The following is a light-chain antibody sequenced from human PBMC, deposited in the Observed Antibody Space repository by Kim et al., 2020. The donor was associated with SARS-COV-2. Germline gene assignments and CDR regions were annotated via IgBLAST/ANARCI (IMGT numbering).Light chain of an antibody. V-gene: IGKV1-17*03. CDR2: GAS. Sequence: ASIGDIVTITCRASQGIGNYLAWVQQKPGKAPRRLIYGASSLDSGVPSRFSGSRSGTEFTLTISSLQPEDFASYYCLQHSIYPWTFGQGTKVEIK. J-gene: IGKJ1*01. CDR3: LQHSIYPWT. CDR1: QGIGNY.